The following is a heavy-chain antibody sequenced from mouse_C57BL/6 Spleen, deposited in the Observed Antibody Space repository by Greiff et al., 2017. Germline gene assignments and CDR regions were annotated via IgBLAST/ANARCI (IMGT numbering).Heavy chain of an antibody. CDR3: ARVYYGRYYAMDY. CDR1: GFTFSSYA. D-gene: IGHD1-1*02. V-gene: IGHV5-4*01. CDR2: ISAGGSYT. Sequence: EVQLVESGGGLVKPGGSLKLSCAASGFTFSSYAMSWVRQTPEQRLEWVATISAGGSYTYYPDNVKGRFTITRDNAKNNLYLQMSHLKSEDTAMYYCARVYYGRYYAMDYWGQGTSVTVSS. J-gene: IGHJ4*01.